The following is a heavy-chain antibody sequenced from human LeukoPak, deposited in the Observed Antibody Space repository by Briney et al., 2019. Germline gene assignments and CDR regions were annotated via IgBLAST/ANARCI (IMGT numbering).Heavy chain of an antibody. CDR1: GFTFSTSA. V-gene: IGHV3-23*01. CDR2: ISASGGST. J-gene: IGHJ5*02. D-gene: IGHD2-15*01. CDR3: LKDSFNGGSLYDYESDP. Sequence: PGGSLRLSCAASGFTFSTSAMTWVRQAPGKGLEWVSGISASGGSTYYADSVKGRFTISRDNSKNTLYLQVNSLRAEDTAIYYFLKDSFNGGSLYDYESDPWGQGNLGTVSS.